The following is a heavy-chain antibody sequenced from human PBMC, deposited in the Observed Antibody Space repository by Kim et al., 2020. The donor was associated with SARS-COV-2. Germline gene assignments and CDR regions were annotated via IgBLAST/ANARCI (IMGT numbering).Heavy chain of an antibody. Sequence: GGSLRLSCGASGFRFENYGIHWIRQAPGKGLEWVSGISYDFSQIYADSVKGRVTISRDNSRSTVNLQISSLRPEDTGVYYCAKFDGYTYEDVTSGWFDP. D-gene: IGHD2-21*01. CDR1: GFRFENYG. CDR2: ISYDFSQ. V-gene: IGHV3-30*18. J-gene: IGHJ5*02. CDR3: AKFDGYTYEDVTSGWFDP.